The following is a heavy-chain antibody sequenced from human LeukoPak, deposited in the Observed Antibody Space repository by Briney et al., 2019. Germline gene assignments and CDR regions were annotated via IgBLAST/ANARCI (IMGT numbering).Heavy chain of an antibody. V-gene: IGHV3-23*01. CDR3: ATSGFSGYDHPS. J-gene: IGHJ5*02. CDR2: IRGGADDT. CDR1: GFTFRSYS. Sequence: PGGSLRLSCAASGFTFRSYSMAWVRLAPGKRLEWVSVIRGGADDTSYADSVKGRFTISRDNSKNTLFLQMDGLRVEDTAVYYCATSGFSGYDHPSWGQGTLVTVSS. D-gene: IGHD5-12*01.